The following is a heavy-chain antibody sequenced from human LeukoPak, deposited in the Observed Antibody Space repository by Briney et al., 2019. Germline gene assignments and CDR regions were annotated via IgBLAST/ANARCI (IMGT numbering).Heavy chain of an antibody. J-gene: IGHJ4*02. CDR1: GYTLTELS. D-gene: IGHD6-6*01. V-gene: IGHV1-24*01. CDR3: ATGGYGTYSSSSGDY. Sequence: ASVKVSCKVSGYTLTELSMHRVRQAPGKGLEWMGGFDPEDGETIYAQKFQGRVTMTEDTSTDTAYMELSSLRSEDTAVYYCATGGYGTYSSSSGDYWGQGTLVTVSS. CDR2: FDPEDGET.